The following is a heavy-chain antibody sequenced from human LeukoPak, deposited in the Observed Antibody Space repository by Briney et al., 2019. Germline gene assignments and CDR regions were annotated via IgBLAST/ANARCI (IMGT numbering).Heavy chain of an antibody. V-gene: IGHV3-11*04. CDR1: GFTFRDYY. CDR3: ARLIIIPQNPYYYYYMDV. D-gene: IGHD3-3*01. Sequence: GGSLRLSCAASGFTFRDYYMAWIRQAPGKGLEWVSHISSSVTTVYYADSVKGRFTISRDNAKNSLYLQMNSLRAEDTAVYYCARLIIIPQNPYYYYYMDVWGEGTTVIVSS. CDR2: ISSSVTTV. J-gene: IGHJ6*03.